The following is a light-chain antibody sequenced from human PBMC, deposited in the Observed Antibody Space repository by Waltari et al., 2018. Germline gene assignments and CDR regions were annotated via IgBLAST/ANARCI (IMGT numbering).Light chain of an antibody. CDR1: QSVGRS. CDR3: QHYVRLPAT. V-gene: IGKV3-20*01. J-gene: IGKJ1*01. CDR2: GAS. Sequence: EIVLTQSPGTLSLSPGDRATLPCRASQSVGRSLAWYQQIPGQAPRLLIYGASSRATGIPDRFSGSGSGTDFSLTISRLEPEDFAVYFCQHYVRLPATFGQGTKVAI.